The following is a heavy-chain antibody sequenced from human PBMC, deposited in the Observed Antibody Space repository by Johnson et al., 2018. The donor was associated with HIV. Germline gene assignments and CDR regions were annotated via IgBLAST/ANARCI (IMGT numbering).Heavy chain of an antibody. V-gene: IGHV3-33*05. J-gene: IGHJ3*02. Sequence: QVQLVESGGGVVQPGRSLRLSCAASGFTFNTYGMHWVRQAPGKGLEWVAVISYDGSNKYYADSVKGRFTISRDNSKNTLYLQMNSLRAEDTAVYYCAKDGAGPDAFDIWGQGTMVTVSS. CDR3: AKDGAGPDAFDI. CDR2: ISYDGSNK. CDR1: GFTFNTYG. D-gene: IGHD3-16*01.